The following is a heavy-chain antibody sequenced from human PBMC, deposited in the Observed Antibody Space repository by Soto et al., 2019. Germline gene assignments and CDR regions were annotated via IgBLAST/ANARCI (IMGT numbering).Heavy chain of an antibody. CDR2: IYYSGST. CDR1: GGSISSSSYY. V-gene: IGHV4-39*01. Sequence: PSETLSLTCTVSGGSISSSSYYWCWIRHPPGKGLEWIGSIYYSGSTYYNPSLKSRVTISVDTSKNQFSLKLGSVTAADTAVYYWAIPGYSGGWNSYYCYGMDVWAQGTRVPVSS. J-gene: IGHJ6*01. D-gene: IGHD6-25*01. CDR3: AIPGYSGGWNSYYCYGMDV.